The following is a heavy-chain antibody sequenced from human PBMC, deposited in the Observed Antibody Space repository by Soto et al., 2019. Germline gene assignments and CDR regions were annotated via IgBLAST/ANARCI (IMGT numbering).Heavy chain of an antibody. Sequence: GGSLRLSCAASGFTFSIYAMSWVRQAPGKGLEWVSAIGGSGTSTYFADSVKGRFTISRDNSKNTLYLQMHSLRADDTAVYYCAKTPHVVVEASTWYYFDYWGQGTLVTVSS. J-gene: IGHJ4*02. CDR1: GFTFSIYA. V-gene: IGHV3-23*01. CDR2: IGGSGTST. D-gene: IGHD2-15*01. CDR3: AKTPHVVVEASTWYYFDY.